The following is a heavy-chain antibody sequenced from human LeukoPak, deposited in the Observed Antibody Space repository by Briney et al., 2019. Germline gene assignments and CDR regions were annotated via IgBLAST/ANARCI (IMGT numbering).Heavy chain of an antibody. J-gene: IGHJ6*03. Sequence: SETLSLTCTVSGGSINSYYWSWVRQPPGKGLDWIGYIYFTGSTIYSPSLKSRVTISLDTSKNKFSLKLSSVTAADTAVYFCTRQYSPAFYSHYYMDVWGEGTTVTVSS. CDR1: GGSINSYY. CDR3: TRQYSPAFYSHYYMDV. D-gene: IGHD5-12*01. V-gene: IGHV4-59*01. CDR2: IYFTGST.